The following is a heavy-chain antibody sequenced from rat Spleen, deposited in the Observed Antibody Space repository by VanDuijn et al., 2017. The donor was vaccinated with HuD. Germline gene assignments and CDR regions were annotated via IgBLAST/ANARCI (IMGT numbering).Heavy chain of an antibody. J-gene: IGHJ1*01. V-gene: IGHV5S23*01. D-gene: IGHD1-12*01. CDR3: ASDDSYAQDWYFDF. CDR1: GFTFSNYD. CDR2: ISTGGGNT. Sequence: EVQLVESGGGLVQPGRSLKLSCAASGFTFSNYDMAWVRQAPTKGLEWVASISTGGGNTYYRDSVKGRFTISRDNAKSTLYLQMDSLRSEDTATYYCASDDSYAQDWYFDFWGPGTMVTVSS.